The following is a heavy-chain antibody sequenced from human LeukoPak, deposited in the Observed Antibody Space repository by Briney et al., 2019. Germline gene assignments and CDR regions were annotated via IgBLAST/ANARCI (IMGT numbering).Heavy chain of an antibody. D-gene: IGHD3-16*01. CDR2: INSAGDFI. CDR1: GFSFSDNF. CDR3: ARGSYGWTFNP. Sequence: GGSLRLSCAASGFSFSDNFMGWIRQAPGKGLEWVSYINSAGDFIQYSDAVKGRFSVSRDNSKRSLFLQMTRLRSDDTAVHYCARGSYGWTFNPWGQGTLVSVSS. V-gene: IGHV3-11*01. J-gene: IGHJ5*02.